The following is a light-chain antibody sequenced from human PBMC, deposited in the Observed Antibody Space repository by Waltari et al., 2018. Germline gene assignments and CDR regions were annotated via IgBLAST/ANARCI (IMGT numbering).Light chain of an antibody. J-gene: IGKJ1*01. CDR1: QSISKY. Sequence: EIVLTQSPGTLSLSPGARATLSCRASQSISKYLAWYQQNPGQAPRLLIYHASSRAAGIPDRFSGSRSWTDFIHSISRMGPDDFAVYYCEHYESLPVTFGQGTKVEIK. CDR2: HAS. V-gene: IGKV3-20*01. CDR3: EHYESLPVT.